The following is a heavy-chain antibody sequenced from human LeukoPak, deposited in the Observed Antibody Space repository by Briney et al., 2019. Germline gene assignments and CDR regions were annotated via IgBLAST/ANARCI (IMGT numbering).Heavy chain of an antibody. J-gene: IGHJ4*02. CDR1: GFIFSDYY. D-gene: IGHD3-22*01. V-gene: IGHV3-11*01. Sequence: PGGPLRLSCAASGFIFSDYYMSWIRQAPGKGLEWGSYISSSGSTIYYADSVKGRFTISRDNTKNSLYLQMNSLRAEDTAVYYCAPDNYHSSGPIMGWGQGTLVTVSS. CDR2: ISSSGSTI. CDR3: APDNYHSSGPIMG.